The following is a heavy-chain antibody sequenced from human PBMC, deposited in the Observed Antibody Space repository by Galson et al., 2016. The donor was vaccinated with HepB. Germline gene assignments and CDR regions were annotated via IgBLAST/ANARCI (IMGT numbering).Heavy chain of an antibody. V-gene: IGHV4-31*03. CDR2: IHDSGNT. D-gene: IGHD4-17*01. CDR1: GGSISSAAYF. J-gene: IGHJ3*01. CDR3: ARDQAPYGDSVGLGFDV. Sequence: TLSLTCTVSGGSISSAAYFWSWIRQHPGKGLEWIGYIHDSGNTYYNPSLASRLTISIDTSRNQFSLKLSSVTAADTAVYYCARDQAPYGDSVGLGFDVWGQGILAAVSS.